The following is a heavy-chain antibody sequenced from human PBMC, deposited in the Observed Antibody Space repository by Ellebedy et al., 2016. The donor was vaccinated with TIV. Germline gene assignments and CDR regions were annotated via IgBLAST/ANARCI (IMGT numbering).Heavy chain of an antibody. CDR3: AKDNGFGELSRYYYGMDV. V-gene: IGHV3-23*01. CDR2: ISGSGGST. CDR1: GFTFSSYA. J-gene: IGHJ6*02. D-gene: IGHD3-10*01. Sequence: GESLKISXAASGFTFSSYAMSWVRQAPGKGLEWVSAISGSGGSTYYADSVKGRFTISRDNSKNTLYLQMNSLRAEDTAVYYCAKDNGFGELSRYYYGMDVWGQGTTVTVSS.